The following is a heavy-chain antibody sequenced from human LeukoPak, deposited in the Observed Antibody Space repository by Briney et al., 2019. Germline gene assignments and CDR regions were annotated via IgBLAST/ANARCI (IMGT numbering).Heavy chain of an antibody. V-gene: IGHV3-48*03. CDR3: AELGITMIGGV. Sequence: PGGSLRLSCAASGFTFTTYWMTWVRQAPGKGLEWVSYISSSGSTIYYADSVKGRFTISRDNAKNSLYLQMNSLRAEDTAVYYCAELGITMIGGVWGKGTTVTISS. CDR2: ISSSGSTI. CDR1: GFTFTTYW. D-gene: IGHD3-10*02. J-gene: IGHJ6*04.